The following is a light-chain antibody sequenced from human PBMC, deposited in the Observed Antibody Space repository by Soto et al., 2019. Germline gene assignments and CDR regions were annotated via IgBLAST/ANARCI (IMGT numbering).Light chain of an antibody. J-gene: IGLJ1*01. CDR3: GTWDSSLSAGV. Sequence: QCVLTQPPSVYAAPGEKLTLSCPGSSSNIGNNYVSWYQQLPGTAPKLLIYDNNKRPSGIPDRFSGSKYGTSATLGITGLQTGEEADYYCGTWDSSLSAGVFGTGTKVTVL. CDR2: DNN. CDR1: SSNIGNNY. V-gene: IGLV1-51*01.